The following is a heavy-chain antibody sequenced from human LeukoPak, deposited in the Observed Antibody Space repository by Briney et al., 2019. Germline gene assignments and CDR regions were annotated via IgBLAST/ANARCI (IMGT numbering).Heavy chain of an antibody. V-gene: IGHV3-23*01. CDR3: AKDDCSSTSCYKDAFDI. CDR1: GFTFSSYA. Sequence: GGSLRLSCAASGFTFSSYAMSWVRQAPGKGLEWVPAISGSGGSTYYADSVKGRFTISRDNSKNTLYLQMNSLRAEDTAVYYCAKDDCSSTSCYKDAFDIWGQGTMVTVSS. D-gene: IGHD2-2*02. CDR2: ISGSGGST. J-gene: IGHJ3*02.